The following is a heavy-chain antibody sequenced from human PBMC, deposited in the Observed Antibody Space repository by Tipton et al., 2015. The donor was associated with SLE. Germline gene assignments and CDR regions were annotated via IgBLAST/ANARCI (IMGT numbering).Heavy chain of an antibody. CDR3: ARVALDAFDI. V-gene: IGHV4-39*01. CDR2: IYYSGST. Sequence: TLSLTCTVSGGSISSHYWGWIRQPPGKGLEWIGSIYYSGSTYYNPSLKSRVTISVDTSKNQFSLKLSSVTAADTAVYYCARVALDAFDIWGQGTMVTVSS. J-gene: IGHJ3*02. CDR1: GGSISSHY.